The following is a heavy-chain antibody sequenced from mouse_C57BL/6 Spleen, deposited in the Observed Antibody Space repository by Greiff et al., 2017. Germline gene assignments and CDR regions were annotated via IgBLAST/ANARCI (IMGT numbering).Heavy chain of an antibody. J-gene: IGHJ4*01. CDR1: GYTFTSYW. CDR2: INPSNGGT. V-gene: IGHV1-53*01. CDR3: ARPDSYYYAMDY. Sequence: QVQLQQPGTELVKPGASVKLSCKASGYTFTSYWMHWVKQRPGQGLEWIGNINPSNGGTNYNEKFKSKATLTVDKSSSTAYMQRSSLTSEDSAVYYCARPDSYYYAMDYWGQGTSVTVSS.